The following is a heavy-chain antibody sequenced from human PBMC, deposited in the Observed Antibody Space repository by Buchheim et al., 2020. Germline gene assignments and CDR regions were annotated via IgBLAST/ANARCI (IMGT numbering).Heavy chain of an antibody. Sequence: QVQLVESGGGVVQPGRSLRLSCAASGFTFSSYGMHWVRQAPGKGLEWVAVISYDGSNKYYADSVKGRFTISRDNSKNTLYLQMNSLRAEDTAVYYCAKDRPQVAGTLYYYYGMDVWGQGTT. J-gene: IGHJ6*02. D-gene: IGHD6-19*01. CDR3: AKDRPQVAGTLYYYYGMDV. CDR1: GFTFSSYG. V-gene: IGHV3-30*18. CDR2: ISYDGSNK.